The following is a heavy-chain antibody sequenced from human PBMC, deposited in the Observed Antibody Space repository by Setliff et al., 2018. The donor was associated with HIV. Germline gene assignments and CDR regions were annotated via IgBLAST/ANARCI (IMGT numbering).Heavy chain of an antibody. Sequence: SETLSLTCSVSGGSVSSVNYYWSWIRQPPGKGLEWIGYIHYTGSTTYNPSLKSRVTISVDTSKNQFSLELSSVTAADTAVYYCARSPRYSSGWYDSYFDQWGQGTLVTVSS. D-gene: IGHD6-19*01. V-gene: IGHV4-61*01. CDR2: IHYTGST. J-gene: IGHJ4*02. CDR3: ARSPRYSSGWYDSYFDQ. CDR1: GGSVSSVNYY.